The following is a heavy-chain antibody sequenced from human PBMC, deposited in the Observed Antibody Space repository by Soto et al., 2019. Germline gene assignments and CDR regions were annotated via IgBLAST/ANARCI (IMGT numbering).Heavy chain of an antibody. CDR1: GYTFTSYD. D-gene: IGHD5-18*01. CDR2: MNPNSGNT. CDR3: ARAIWGGIKLWSSQPGASDI. J-gene: IGHJ3*02. V-gene: IGHV1-8*01. Sequence: ASVKVSCKASGYTFTSYDINWVRQATGQGLEWMGWMNPNSGNTGYAQKFQGRVTMTRNTSISTAYMELSSLRSEDTAVYYCARAIWGGIKLWSSQPGASDIWGPGTMVTV.